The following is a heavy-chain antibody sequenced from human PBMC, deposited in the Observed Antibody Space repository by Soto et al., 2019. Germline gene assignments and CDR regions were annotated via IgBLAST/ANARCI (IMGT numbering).Heavy chain of an antibody. V-gene: IGHV4-34*01. J-gene: IGHJ6*02. Sequence: SETLSLTCAVFGGSFSGYYWTWIRQPPGTGLEWIGEINHSGSTNYNPSLKSRVTISVDRSKNQFSLKLTSVTAADTAVYFCARDGRLMLRGFSFYNGMDVWGQGTTVTVSS. CDR2: INHSGST. CDR1: GGSFSGYY. D-gene: IGHD3-10*01. CDR3: ARDGRLMLRGFSFYNGMDV.